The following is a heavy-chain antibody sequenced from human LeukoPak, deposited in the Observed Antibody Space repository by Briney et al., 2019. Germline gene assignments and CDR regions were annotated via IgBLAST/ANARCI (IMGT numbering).Heavy chain of an antibody. Sequence: ASVQDTCKASGYTFTGYYMHAVRQPPGKEREWMGRINPNSGGKNNARKFQDGLTMTRDTSISTAYMELSRLRSDDTAVYYCARGRTSLANTRLGSDDTFDIWGQGTMVTVPS. CDR3: ARGRTSLANTRLGSDDTFDI. J-gene: IGHJ3*02. CDR2: INPNSGGK. CDR1: GYTFTGYY. V-gene: IGHV1-2*06. D-gene: IGHD1-26*01.